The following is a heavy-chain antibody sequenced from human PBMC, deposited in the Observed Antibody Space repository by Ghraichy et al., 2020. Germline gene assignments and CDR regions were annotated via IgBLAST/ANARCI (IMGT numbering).Heavy chain of an antibody. Sequence: SETLSLTCAVYGGSFSGYYWSWIRQPPGKGLEWIGEINHSGSTNYNPSLKSRVTISVDTSKNQFSLKLSSVTAADTAVYYCASGGYSYGHFDYWGQGTLVTVSS. CDR3: ASGGYSYGHFDY. CDR2: INHSGST. J-gene: IGHJ4*02. CDR1: GGSFSGYY. D-gene: IGHD5-18*01. V-gene: IGHV4-34*01.